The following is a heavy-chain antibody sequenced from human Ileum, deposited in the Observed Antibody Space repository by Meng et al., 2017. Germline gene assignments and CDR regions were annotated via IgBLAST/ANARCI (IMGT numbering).Heavy chain of an antibody. CDR1: GASVTTSHYQ. Sequence: QGPVQESGPGRVRPSETLSLICTVSGASVTTSHYQWGWIRQPPGKGLEWIGYASTNYNPSLKSRLTISLDTSKNQVSLKLTSVTAADTAVYYCARDHWGSLDYWGQGILVTVSS. J-gene: IGHJ4*02. D-gene: IGHD7-27*01. V-gene: IGHV4-61*01. CDR3: ARDHWGSLDY. CDR2: AST.